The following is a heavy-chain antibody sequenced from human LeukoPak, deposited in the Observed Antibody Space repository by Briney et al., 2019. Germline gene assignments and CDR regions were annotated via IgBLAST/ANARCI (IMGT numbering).Heavy chain of an antibody. D-gene: IGHD4-17*01. CDR2: IRSKANSYAT. CDR3: TRPKSQDNYGDYDFDY. V-gene: IGHV3-73*01. J-gene: IGHJ4*02. CDR1: GFTFSGSA. Sequence: PGGSLRLSCAASGFTFSGSAMHWVRQASGKGLEWVGRIRSKANSYATAYAASVKGRFTISRDDSKNTAYLQMNSLKTEDTAVYYCTRPKSQDNYGDYDFDYWGQGTLVTVSS.